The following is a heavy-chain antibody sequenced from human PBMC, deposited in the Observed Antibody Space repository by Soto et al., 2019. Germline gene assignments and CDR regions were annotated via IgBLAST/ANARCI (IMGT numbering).Heavy chain of an antibody. V-gene: IGHV3-33*01. CDR1: RFTFSDYG. Sequence: QVQLVESGGGVVQPERSLRLSCVASRFTFSDYGMHWVRQAPGKGLEWVAVIWHDGLKKDYVDSVKGRFTVSRDNSKNTLYLQMNNLRGEDTATYYCARDRGADAPIDFWGQGTLVTVSS. J-gene: IGHJ4*02. CDR3: ARDRGADAPIDF. CDR2: IWHDGLKK.